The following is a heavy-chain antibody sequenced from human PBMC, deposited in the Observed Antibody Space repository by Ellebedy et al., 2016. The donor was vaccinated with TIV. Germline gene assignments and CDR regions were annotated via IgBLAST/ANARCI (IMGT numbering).Heavy chain of an antibody. CDR1: GLYFKKFV. J-gene: IGHJ4*02. CDR2: ITGDSGDT. CDR3: TREGAVRGAPAYLAYDF. Sequence: GESLKISCAASGLYFKKFVMGSVRQSPGKGLQWLSLITGDSGDTFYADSVKGRFTISRDNSNHSLYLQMNSLRAEDTAVYFCTREGAVRGAPAYLAYDFWGQGTLVTVSS. V-gene: IGHV3-23*01. D-gene: IGHD2/OR15-2a*01.